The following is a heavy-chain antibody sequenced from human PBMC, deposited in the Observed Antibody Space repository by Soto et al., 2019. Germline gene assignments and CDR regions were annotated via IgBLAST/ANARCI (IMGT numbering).Heavy chain of an antibody. D-gene: IGHD6-19*01. CDR1: RFTFSDYS. CDR2: ISGGGETI. J-gene: IGHJ4*02. CDR3: ARESPSSQWLPTRYFDY. Sequence: EVQLVESGGDLVQPGGSLRLSCAASRFTFSDYSMNWVRQAPGKGPEWVSYISGGGETIYYADSVRGRFTISRDNAKNSLFLQMSSRREEDTAVYYCARESPSSQWLPTRYFDYWGQGTLVTVSA. V-gene: IGHV3-48*02.